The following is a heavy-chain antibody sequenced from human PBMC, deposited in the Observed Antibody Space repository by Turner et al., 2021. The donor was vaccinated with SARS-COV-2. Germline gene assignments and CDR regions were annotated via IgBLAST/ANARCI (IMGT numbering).Heavy chain of an antibody. CDR2: FFYSGST. J-gene: IGHJ4*02. V-gene: IGHV4-39*01. Sequence: QLQLQVSGPGLVKPSETLSLTCTVSSGSSSSSAYYWGWIRQPPGKGLEWIGSFFYSGSTYYRPSLKSRITISVDTSKNQFSLNLSSVTAADTAVYYCARQVSILGRWLAPFDSWGQGTLVTVSS. CDR3: ARQVSILGRWLAPFDS. CDR1: SGSSSSSAYY. D-gene: IGHD6-19*01.